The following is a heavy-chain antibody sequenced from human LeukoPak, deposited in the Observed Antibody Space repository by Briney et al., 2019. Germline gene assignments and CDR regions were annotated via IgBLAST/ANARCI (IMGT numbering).Heavy chain of an antibody. CDR1: GFTFSNHW. V-gene: IGHV3-74*03. J-gene: IGHJ4*02. CDR2: IDEGGTNA. Sequence: GGSLRLSCAASGFTFSNHWMHWVRQVPGKGPVWVSRIDEGGTNAMYADSVKGRFSISKDNAKNTVNLQMNSLRAEDTGVYYCIRDEALWRLDYWGQGTLVTVSS. CDR3: IRDEALWRLDY. D-gene: IGHD2-21*01.